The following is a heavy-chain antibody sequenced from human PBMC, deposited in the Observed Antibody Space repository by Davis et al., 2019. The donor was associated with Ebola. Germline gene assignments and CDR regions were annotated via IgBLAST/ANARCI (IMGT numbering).Heavy chain of an antibody. CDR3: ATETGLIGIMPTGYYGMDV. J-gene: IGHJ6*04. V-gene: IGHV1-24*01. D-gene: IGHD1-20*01. CDR1: GYTFTNYY. CDR2: FDPEHGET. Sequence: ASVKVSCKASGYTFTNYYMHWVRQAPGQGLEWMGGFDPEHGETIYAQKFQGRVTMTEDTDTDTAYMELNSLRSEDTAVYYCATETGLIGIMPTGYYGMDVWGTGTTVTVSS.